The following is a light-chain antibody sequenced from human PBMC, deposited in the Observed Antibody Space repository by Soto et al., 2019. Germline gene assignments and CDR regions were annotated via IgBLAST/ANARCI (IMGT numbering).Light chain of an antibody. CDR3: QQYGSSHRT. CDR1: QSITSNY. CDR2: CVF. J-gene: IGKJ1*01. Sequence: EIVLTQSPDTLSLSPGEIATLSCRASQSITSNYLAWYQQKPGQAPRLLIYCVFSRATGIPDRVSCSGSGTDFTLTISRLEPEDLAVYFLQQYGSSHRTFGQGTKVEIK. V-gene: IGKV3-20*01.